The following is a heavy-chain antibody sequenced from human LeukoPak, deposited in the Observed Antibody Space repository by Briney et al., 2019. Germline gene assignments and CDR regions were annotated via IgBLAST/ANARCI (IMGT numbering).Heavy chain of an antibody. CDR2: ISGSGGST. Sequence: GGSLRLSCAASGFTFSSYAMSWVRQAPGKGLEWVSAISGSGGSTYYADSVKGRFTISRDNSKNTLYLQMNSLRAEDTAVYYCARLWSGYYTIRFDPWGQGTLVTVSS. CDR3: ARLWSGYYTIRFDP. V-gene: IGHV3-23*01. D-gene: IGHD3-3*01. CDR1: GFTFSSYA. J-gene: IGHJ5*02.